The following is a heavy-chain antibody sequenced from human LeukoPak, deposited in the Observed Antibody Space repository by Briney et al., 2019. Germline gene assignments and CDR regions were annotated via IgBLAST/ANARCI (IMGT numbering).Heavy chain of an antibody. D-gene: IGHD6-19*01. CDR2: ISASGTRS. CDR3: AKDSRRTSGWYYFDY. CDR1: GFTFSSYD. J-gene: IGHJ4*02. V-gene: IGHV3-23*01. Sequence: PGGSLRLSCAASGFTFSSYDMCWVRQAPGKGLEWVSAISASGTRSYYADSVRGRFTISRDKFKNTLYLHMNSLRAEDTAVYYCAKDSRRTSGWYYFDYWGQGTLVTVSS.